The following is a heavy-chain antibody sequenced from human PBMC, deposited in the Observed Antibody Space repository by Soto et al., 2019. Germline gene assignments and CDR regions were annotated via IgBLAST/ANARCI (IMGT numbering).Heavy chain of an antibody. J-gene: IGHJ4*02. CDR3: APPPTTVTGGY. V-gene: IGHV3-30*03. CDR2: ISYDGNNK. CDR1: GFTFSSHG. Sequence: GGSLRLSCVASGFTFSSHGMHWVRQAPGKGLEWVAVISYDGNNKYYVDSVKGRFTISRDNSKNTLYLQMNSLRAEDTAVYYCAPPPTTVTGGYWGQGTLVTVSS. D-gene: IGHD4-17*01.